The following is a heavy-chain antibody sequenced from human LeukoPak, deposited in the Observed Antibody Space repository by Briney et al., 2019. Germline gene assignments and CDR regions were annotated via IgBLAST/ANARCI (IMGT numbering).Heavy chain of an antibody. CDR2: IYTSGST. J-gene: IGHJ6*03. D-gene: IGHD6-6*01. CDR1: GGSISSGSYY. CDR3: AREGIAARKYYYYMDV. V-gene: IGHV4-61*02. Sequence: SQTLSLTCTVSGGSISSGSYYWSWIRQPAGKGLEWIGRIYTSGSTNYNPSLKSRVTISVDTSKNQFSLKLSSVTAADTAVYYCAREGIAARKYYYYMDVWGKGTTVTVSS.